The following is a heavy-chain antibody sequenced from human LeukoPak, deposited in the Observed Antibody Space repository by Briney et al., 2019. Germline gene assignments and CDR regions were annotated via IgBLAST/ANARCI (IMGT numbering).Heavy chain of an antibody. V-gene: IGHV4-4*07. J-gene: IGHJ5*02. Sequence: SETLSLTCTVSGGSIRSYFWTWIRQPAGKGLEWIGLIYTNGSTNYNPSLKSRVTMSVDMSKNQFSLKLSSVTAADTAVYYCARELGSGSYYWFDPWGQGTLVTVSS. CDR3: ARELGSGSYYWFDP. D-gene: IGHD1-26*01. CDR2: IYTNGST. CDR1: GGSIRSYF.